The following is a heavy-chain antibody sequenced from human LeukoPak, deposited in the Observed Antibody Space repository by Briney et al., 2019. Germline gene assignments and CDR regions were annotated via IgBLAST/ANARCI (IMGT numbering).Heavy chain of an antibody. CDR2: INWNGGST. V-gene: IGHV3-20*04. D-gene: IGHD2-2*01. CDR3: ARDPQYCSSTSCSRWVY. Sequence: GGSLRLSCAASGFTFDDYGMSWVRQAPGKGLEWVSGINWNGGSTGYADSVKGRFTISRDNAKNSLYLQMNSLRAEDTAVYYCARDPQYCSSTSCSRWVYWGQGTLVTVSS. J-gene: IGHJ4*02. CDR1: GFTFDDYG.